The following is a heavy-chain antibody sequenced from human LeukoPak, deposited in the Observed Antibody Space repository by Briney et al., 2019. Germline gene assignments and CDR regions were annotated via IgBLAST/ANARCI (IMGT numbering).Heavy chain of an antibody. CDR3: ARYSNYKYEIDY. CDR1: GYSVTSYW. J-gene: IGHJ4*02. CDR2: IYPGDSDT. Sequence: GESLKISCKGSGYSVTSYWIGWVRQMPGKGLEWMGIIYPGDSDTTYSPSFQGQVTISADKSINTAYLQWSSLKASDTAMYYCARYSNYKYEIDYWGQGTLVTVSS. D-gene: IGHD6-13*01. V-gene: IGHV5-51*01.